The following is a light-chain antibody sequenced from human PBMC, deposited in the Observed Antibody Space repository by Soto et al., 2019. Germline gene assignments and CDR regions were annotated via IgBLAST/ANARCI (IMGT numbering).Light chain of an antibody. J-gene: IGKJ2*01. V-gene: IGKV1-5*01. Sequence: DIQMTQSPSTLSASVGDRVTITCRASQSISSWLAWYPQKPGKAPKLLIYDASSLESGVPSRFSGSGSGTEFTLTISSLQPDDFATYYCLQYNSFGQGTKLHIK. CDR3: LQYNS. CDR1: QSISSW. CDR2: DAS.